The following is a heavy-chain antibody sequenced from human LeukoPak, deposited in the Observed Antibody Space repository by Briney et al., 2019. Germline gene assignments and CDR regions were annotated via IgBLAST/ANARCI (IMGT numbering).Heavy chain of an antibody. J-gene: IGHJ4*02. CDR2: ITAYNGNT. V-gene: IGHV1-18*04. CDR1: GYTFTIYG. CDR3: ARALLWPRPGRDFDY. Sequence: ASVKLSCKSSGYTFTIYGISWVRQAPGQGLEWMGWITAYNGNTNYAQKHQGRVTMTTDTSTSTAYMELRSLRSDDTAVYYCARALLWPRPGRDFDYWGQGTLVTVSS. D-gene: IGHD1-1*01.